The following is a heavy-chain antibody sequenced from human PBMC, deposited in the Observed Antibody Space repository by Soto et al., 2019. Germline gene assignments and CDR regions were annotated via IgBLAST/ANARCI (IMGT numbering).Heavy chain of an antibody. V-gene: IGHV4-61*01. D-gene: IGHD2-21*02. CDR3: ARDGVQNCCDDCYSDYNWFDP. Sequence: QVQLQESGPGLVKPSETLSLTCTVSGGSVSSGSYYWSWIRQPPGKGLEWIGYIYYSGSTNYNPSLXXXVTISVETSKXXFXRXXSAVTAADTAVYDCARDGVQNCCDDCYSDYNWFDPWGQGTLVAVSS. J-gene: IGHJ5*02. CDR1: GGSVSSGSYY. CDR2: IYYSGST.